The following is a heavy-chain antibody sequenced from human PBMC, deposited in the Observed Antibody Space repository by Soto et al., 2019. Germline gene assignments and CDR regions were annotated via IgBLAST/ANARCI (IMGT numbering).Heavy chain of an antibody. V-gene: IGHV4-30-4*01. CDR3: ARAPHLPKDSNDF. Sequence: SETLSLTCSVSVDSISSAYYFWTWIRQSPGKGLEWMGYIFHSGTTYYNPSLKVRLLISIENSKNHFSLRLTSVTAAASAVYFCARAPHLPKDSNDFWGPGTLVTVSS. J-gene: IGHJ4*02. D-gene: IGHD4-4*01. CDR1: VDSISSAYYF. CDR2: IFHSGTT.